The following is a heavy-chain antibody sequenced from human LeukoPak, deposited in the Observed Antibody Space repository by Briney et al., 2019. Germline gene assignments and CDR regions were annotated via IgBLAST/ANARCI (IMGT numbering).Heavy chain of an antibody. Sequence: PSETLSLTCIVSGGSISSYYWSWIRQPAGKGLEWIGYIYYSGSTYYNPSLKSRVTISVDTSKNQFSLKLSSVTAADTAVYYCAREGVSWYYDFWSGYLIDYWGQGTLVTVSS. D-gene: IGHD3-3*01. CDR1: GGSISSYY. CDR2: IYYSGST. CDR3: AREGVSWYYDFWSGYLIDY. V-gene: IGHV4-59*12. J-gene: IGHJ4*02.